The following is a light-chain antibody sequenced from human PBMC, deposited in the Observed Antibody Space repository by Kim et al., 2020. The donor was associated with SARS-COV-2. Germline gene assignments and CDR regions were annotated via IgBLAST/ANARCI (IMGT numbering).Light chain of an antibody. CDR3: AAWDDSLYGRM. J-gene: IGLJ3*02. V-gene: IGLV1-44*01. CDR2: GDS. CDR1: TSNIGSYP. Sequence: QSVLTQPPSASGTPGQRVTISCSGSTSNIGSYPVIWYQQVPGTAPKLLIYGDSERPSRVPDRFSGSKSGTSASLVISGLQSGDEADYFCAAWDDSLYGRMFGGGTQLTVL.